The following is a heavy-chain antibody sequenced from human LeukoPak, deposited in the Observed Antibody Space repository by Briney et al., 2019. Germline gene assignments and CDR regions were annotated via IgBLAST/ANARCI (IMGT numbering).Heavy chain of an antibody. Sequence: GGSLRLSCAASGFTFNNYAMTWVRQAPGKGLEWVSAISGSGDSTYYGDSVKGRFTISRDNSKNTLYLQMNSLRAEDTAVYYCAKTRPLDSSSWSHGDYWGQGTLVTVSS. D-gene: IGHD6-13*01. CDR1: GFTFNNYA. CDR2: ISGSGDST. V-gene: IGHV3-23*01. CDR3: AKTRPLDSSSWSHGDY. J-gene: IGHJ4*02.